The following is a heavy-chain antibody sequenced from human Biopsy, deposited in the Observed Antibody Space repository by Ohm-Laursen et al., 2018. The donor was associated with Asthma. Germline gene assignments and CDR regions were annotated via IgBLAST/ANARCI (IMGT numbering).Heavy chain of an antibody. J-gene: IGHJ6*02. CDR1: GYTFNSAG. CDR2: ISVYNGNT. Sequence: ASVKVSCKTSGYTFNSAGITWVRQAPGQGLEWMGWISVYNGNTKVAQKLQDRVTMITDTSTSTAYMELRSLRSEDTAVYFCARTVDYSHYYGIDVWGQGTTVTVS. CDR3: ARTVDYSHYYGIDV. V-gene: IGHV1-18*01. D-gene: IGHD4-23*01.